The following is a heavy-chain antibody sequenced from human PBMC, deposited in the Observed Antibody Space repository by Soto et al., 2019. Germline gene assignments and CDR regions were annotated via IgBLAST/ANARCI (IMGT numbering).Heavy chain of an antibody. D-gene: IGHD6-19*01. J-gene: IGHJ5*02. V-gene: IGHV4-31*03. CDR1: DGSISSCCYY. CDR3: ARGRVAVAGKGWFDP. Sequence: SETLSLTFTVSDGSISSCCYYWSWIRQHPGKGLEWIGYIYYSGSTYYNPSLKSRVTISVDTSKNQFSLKLSSVTAADTAVYYCARGRVAVAGKGWFDPWGQGTLVTVSS. CDR2: IYYSGST.